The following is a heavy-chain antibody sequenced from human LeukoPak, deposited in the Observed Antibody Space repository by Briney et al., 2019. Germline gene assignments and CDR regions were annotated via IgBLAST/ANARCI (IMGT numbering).Heavy chain of an antibody. Sequence: SVKVSCKASGNSISNYAVSWVRQAPGQGFEWMGGIIPIFGTADYAQKFQGRVTITADQSTSTTYMALSSLKSEDTATYYCTTRACHAGGCSSSFYYYYGLHSWGQGTTVSVSS. V-gene: IGHV1-69*01. J-gene: IGHJ6*02. CDR2: IIPIFGTA. D-gene: IGHD3-16*01. CDR1: GNSISNYA. CDR3: TTRACHAGGCSSSFYYYYGLHS.